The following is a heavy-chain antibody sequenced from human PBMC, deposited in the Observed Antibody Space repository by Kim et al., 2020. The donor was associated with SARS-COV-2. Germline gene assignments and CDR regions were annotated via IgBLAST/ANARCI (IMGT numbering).Heavy chain of an antibody. Sequence: SETLSLTCTVSGGSISSGDYYWSWIRQPPGKGLEWIGYIYYSGSTYYNPSLKSRVTISVDTSKNQFSLKLTSVTAADTAVYYCTRRSDYGDYSGDYWGQGTLVTVSS. J-gene: IGHJ4*02. V-gene: IGHV4-30-4*01. CDR2: IYYSGST. CDR1: GGSISSGDYY. CDR3: TRRSDYGDYSGDY. D-gene: IGHD4-17*01.